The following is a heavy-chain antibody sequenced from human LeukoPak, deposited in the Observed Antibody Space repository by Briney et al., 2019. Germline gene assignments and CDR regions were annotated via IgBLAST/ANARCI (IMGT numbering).Heavy chain of an antibody. CDR3: ARNIGFGVYYYYMDV. J-gene: IGHJ6*03. D-gene: IGHD3-10*01. CDR1: GFTFDDYA. CDR2: ISWNSGSI. V-gene: IGHV3-9*01. Sequence: GGSLRLSCAASGFTFDDYAMHWVRQAPGKGLEWVSGISWNSGSIGYADSVKGRFTISRDNAKNSLYLQMNSLRAEDTAVYYCARNIGFGVYYYYMDVWGKGTTVTVSS.